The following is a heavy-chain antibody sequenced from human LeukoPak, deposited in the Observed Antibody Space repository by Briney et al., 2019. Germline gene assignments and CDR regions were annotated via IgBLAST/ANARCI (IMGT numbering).Heavy chain of an antibody. J-gene: IGHJ4*02. V-gene: IGHV3-53*01. Sequence: GGSLRLSCAASGFIVSNTYMIWVRQAPGQGLEWVSIIYGDGTTYYVDSVKGRFTSSRDNSKNKLFLRMNSLRADDTAMYYCVGGSLPSLSSDCCPLDYWGQGTLVTVSS. CDR3: VGGSLPSLSSDCCPLDY. CDR1: GFIVSNTY. D-gene: IGHD3-3*01. CDR2: IYGDGTT.